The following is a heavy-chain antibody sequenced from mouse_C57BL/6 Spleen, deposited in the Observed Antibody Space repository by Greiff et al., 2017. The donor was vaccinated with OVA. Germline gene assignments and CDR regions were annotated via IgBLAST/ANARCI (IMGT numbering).Heavy chain of an antibody. V-gene: IGHV7-1*01. D-gene: IGHD1-1*01. CDR2: SRNKANDYTT. CDR1: GFTFSDFY. CDR3: ARAYGSSTYWYFDV. J-gene: IGHJ1*03. Sequence: EVKLMAPGGGLVQSGRSLRLSCATSGFTFSDFYMEWVRQAPGKGLEWIAASRNKANDYTTEYSASVKGRFIVSRDTSQSILYLQMNALRAEDTAISYGARAYGSSTYWYFDVWGTGTTVTVSS.